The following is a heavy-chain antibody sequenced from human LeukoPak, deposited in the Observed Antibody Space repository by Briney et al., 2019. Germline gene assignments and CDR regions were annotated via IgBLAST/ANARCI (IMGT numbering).Heavy chain of an antibody. J-gene: IGHJ4*02. Sequence: ASVKVSCKASGYTFTGYYIHWVRQAPGQGLEWMGIINPSGGTTSYAQKFQGRVTMTRDTSTTTVYMELSSLRSEDTAVYYCARDLSHWLSLPDYWGQGTLVTVSS. CDR3: ARDLSHWLSLPDY. CDR1: GYTFTGYY. V-gene: IGHV1-46*01. D-gene: IGHD3-9*01. CDR2: INPSGGTT.